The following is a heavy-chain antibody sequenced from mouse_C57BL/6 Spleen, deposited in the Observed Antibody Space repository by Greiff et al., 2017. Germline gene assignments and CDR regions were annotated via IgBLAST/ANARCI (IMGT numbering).Heavy chain of an antibody. V-gene: IGHV1-7*01. J-gene: IGHJ3*01. CDR3: AYSVNGAEDWFAY. CDR1: GYTFTSYW. Sequence: QVQLQQSGAELAKPGASVKLSCKASGYTFTSYWMHWVKQRPGQGLEWIGCINPSSGYTKYNQKFKGKAILTADKSSTTAYMQLRRLTYEDSAVYYYAYSVNGAEDWFAYWGQGTLVTVSA. CDR2: INPSSGYT. D-gene: IGHD2-1*01.